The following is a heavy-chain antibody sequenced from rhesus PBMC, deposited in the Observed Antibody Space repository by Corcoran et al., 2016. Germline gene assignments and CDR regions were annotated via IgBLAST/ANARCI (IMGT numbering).Heavy chain of an antibody. V-gene: IGHV4-122*02. J-gene: IGHJ4*01. D-gene: IGHD5-36*02. CDR3: ARRLATVTLSYFDY. CDR1: GGSLSSGYYY. CDR2: ITYSGST. Sequence: QVQLQESGPGLVKPSETLSLPCAVSGGSLSSGYYYWSWLRQPPGQGLEWIGYITYSGSTNDNPSLNSRVTIATDTAKNQFSLKLSSVTAADTAVYYCARRLATVTLSYFDYWGQGVLVTVSS.